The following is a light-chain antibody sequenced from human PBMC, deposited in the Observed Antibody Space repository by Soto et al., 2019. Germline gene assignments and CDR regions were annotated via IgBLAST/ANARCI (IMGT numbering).Light chain of an antibody. CDR3: QHYGSSPPYT. CDR2: GAA. CDR1: QSVSSTY. J-gene: IGKJ2*01. Sequence: EIVLTQSPGTLSLSPGQRVSLSCRASQSVSSTYLAWYQQKPGQALRLLIYGAAYRATGIPDRFSGSGSGTDFTLTISRLEPEDFAVYYCQHYGSSPPYTFGQGTKLEIK. V-gene: IGKV3-20*01.